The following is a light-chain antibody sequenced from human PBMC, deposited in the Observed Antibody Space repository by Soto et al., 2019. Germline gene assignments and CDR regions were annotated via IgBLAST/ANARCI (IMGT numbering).Light chain of an antibody. J-gene: IGKJ3*01. CDR3: QQTHNFPFT. CDR1: QTISTS. Sequence: DIQMTQSPSSLSASVGDRVTITCRASQTISTSVNWYQQKPGRAPNLLIFTASSLQSGVPSRFRGTGSGTHFTLTVSSLRPEDFATYYCQQTHNFPFTFGPGTKVEIK. V-gene: IGKV1-39*01. CDR2: TAS.